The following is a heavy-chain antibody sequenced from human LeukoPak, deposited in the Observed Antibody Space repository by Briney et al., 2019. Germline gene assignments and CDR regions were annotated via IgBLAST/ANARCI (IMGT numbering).Heavy chain of an antibody. CDR1: GGSISSYY. V-gene: IGHV4-59*12. J-gene: IGHJ4*02. CDR3: ARRSSGWYSFDY. Sequence: SETLSLTCTVSGGSISSYYWSWIRQPPGKGLEWIGYIYYSGSTNYNPSLKSRVTISVDTSKNQFSLKLSSVTAADTAVYYCARRSSGWYSFDYWGQGTLVTVSS. CDR2: IYYSGST. D-gene: IGHD6-19*01.